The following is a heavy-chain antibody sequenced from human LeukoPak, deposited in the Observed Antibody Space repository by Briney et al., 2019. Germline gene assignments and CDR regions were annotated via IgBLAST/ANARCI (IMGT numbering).Heavy chain of an antibody. Sequence: SETLSLTCTVSGGSISNYYWSWIRQPPGKGLEWIGYIYYSGSTNYNPSLKSRVTISVDTSKNQFSLKLSSVTAADTAVYYCARDLVATVWGQGTLVTVSS. CDR3: ARDLVATV. J-gene: IGHJ4*02. V-gene: IGHV4-59*01. CDR1: GGSISNYY. CDR2: IYYSGST. D-gene: IGHD2-2*01.